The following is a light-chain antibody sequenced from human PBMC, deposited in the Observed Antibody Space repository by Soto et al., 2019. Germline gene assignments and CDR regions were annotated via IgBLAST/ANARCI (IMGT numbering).Light chain of an antibody. CDR3: YPYAGAISV. Sequence: YALSQPASASGSPGQSITISCTGTSSDVGTYNLVSWYQQHPGNVPKLIIFDVTKRPSGVSNRFSGSKSGNTASLTISGLQAEDEATYYCYPYAGAISVFGTGTTVTV. V-gene: IGLV2-23*02. J-gene: IGLJ1*01. CDR1: SSDVGTYNL. CDR2: DVT.